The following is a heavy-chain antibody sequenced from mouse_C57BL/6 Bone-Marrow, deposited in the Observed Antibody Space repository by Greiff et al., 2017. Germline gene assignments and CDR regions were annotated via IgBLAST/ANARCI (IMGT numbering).Heavy chain of an antibody. Sequence: EVKLVESGGGLVQPGGSLKLSCAASGFTFSDYYMYWVRQTPEKRLEWVAYISNGGGSTYYPDTVKGRFTISRDNAKNTLYLQMSRRKSEDTAMYYCARHEGGFDYWGQGTTLTVSS. D-gene: IGHD1-1*02. CDR2: ISNGGGST. J-gene: IGHJ2*01. CDR3: ARHEGGFDY. V-gene: IGHV5-12*01. CDR1: GFTFSDYY.